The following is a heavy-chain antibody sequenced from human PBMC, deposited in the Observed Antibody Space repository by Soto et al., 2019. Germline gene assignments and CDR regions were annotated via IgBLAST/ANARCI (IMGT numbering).Heavy chain of an antibody. CDR1: GFSLSNARMG. Sequence: QVTLKESGPVLVKPTETLTLTCTVSGFSLSNARMGVSWIRQPPGKALEWLAHIFSNDEKSYSTSLKSRLTISKDTSKSQVVLTMTDVDPVDTATYSCARRWGSYYYYGMDVWGQGTTVTVSS. D-gene: IGHD7-27*01. CDR3: ARRWGSYYYYGMDV. CDR2: IFSNDEK. J-gene: IGHJ6*02. V-gene: IGHV2-26*01.